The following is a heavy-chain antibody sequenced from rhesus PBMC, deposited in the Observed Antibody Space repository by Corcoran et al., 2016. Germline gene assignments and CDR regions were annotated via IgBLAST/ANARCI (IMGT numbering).Heavy chain of an antibody. J-gene: IGHJ4*01. CDR1: GYSISSGYD. Sequence: QVQLQESGPGVVKPSETLSLTCAVSGYSISSGYDWSWIRQPPGKGLEWIGYIYSSSGSTNYNPSLKNRVTISKDTSKNQFSLKLRSVTAADTAVYYCARRAFIAAAGTLFDYWGQGVLVTVSS. CDR2: IYSSSGST. D-gene: IGHD6-25*01. CDR3: ARRAFIAAAGTLFDY. V-gene: IGHV4-76*01.